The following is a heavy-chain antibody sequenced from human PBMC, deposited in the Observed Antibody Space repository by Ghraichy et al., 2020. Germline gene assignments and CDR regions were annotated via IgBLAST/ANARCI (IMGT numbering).Heavy chain of an antibody. CDR3: AKLPGTYWNLGKWYFDL. CDR2: ISGSGNSR. D-gene: IGHD1-7*01. Sequence: GGSLRLSCVASGFTLSNYAMNWVRQAPGKGLEWVAAISGSGNSRHYPDSVSGRFSITRDISNNTVYLQMHSLRPEDTAVYYCAKLPGTYWNLGKWYFDLWGRGTLVTVSS. V-gene: IGHV3-23*01. CDR1: GFTLSNYA. J-gene: IGHJ2*01.